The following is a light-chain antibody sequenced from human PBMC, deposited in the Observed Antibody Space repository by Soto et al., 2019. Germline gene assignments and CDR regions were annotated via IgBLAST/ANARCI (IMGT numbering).Light chain of an antibody. J-gene: IGKJ5*01. CDR3: QKYNSAPLT. Sequence: DIPMTQSPSTLSASVGDRVAITCRASQAINNYLAWYQQKPGKFPKLLIYAASTLHPGVPSRFSGSGSGTDFTLTISSLQPEDVATYYCQKYNSAPLTLGPGTRLEI. CDR1: QAINNY. V-gene: IGKV1-27*01. CDR2: AAS.